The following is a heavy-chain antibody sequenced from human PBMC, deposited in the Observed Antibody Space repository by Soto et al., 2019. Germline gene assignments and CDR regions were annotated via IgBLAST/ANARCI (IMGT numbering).Heavy chain of an antibody. CDR2: ITPISGLT. CDR1: GGTLSSNT. D-gene: IGHD6-25*01. V-gene: IGHV1-69*02. CDR3: ARAKNIAAPIDY. Sequence: SVKVSCKASGGTLSSNTINWVRQAPGQGLEWMGRITPISGLTNYAQRFQGTVTLTADKSTSTSYMELSSLRSEDTAVYYCARAKNIAAPIDYWGQGTQVTVSS. J-gene: IGHJ4*02.